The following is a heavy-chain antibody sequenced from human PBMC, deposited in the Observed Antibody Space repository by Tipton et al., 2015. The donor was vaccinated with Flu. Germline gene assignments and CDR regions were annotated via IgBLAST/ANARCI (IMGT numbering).Heavy chain of an antibody. Sequence: SLRLSCAASGFTFSASWMSWVRQAPGKGLEWVATVNGDGSGTYYVESVKGRFTISRDSAKNSLYLQMNSLRVEDTAVYYCVRAIAAAGSRWGQGTLVTVSS. CDR2: VNGDGSGT. CDR3: VRAIAAAGSR. J-gene: IGHJ4*02. CDR1: GFTFSASW. D-gene: IGHD6-13*01. V-gene: IGHV3-7*01.